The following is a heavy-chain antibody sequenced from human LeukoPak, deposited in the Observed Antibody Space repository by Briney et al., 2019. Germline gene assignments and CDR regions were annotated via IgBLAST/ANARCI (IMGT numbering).Heavy chain of an antibody. CDR3: AKDFVPAAMFAWFDD. J-gene: IGHJ4*02. Sequence: GGSLRLSCAASGFTFSSYAMNWVRQAPGKGLEWVSVISVSGGGAFYADSVKGRFTISRDNSKNTLYLQMNSLRAEDTAVYYCAKDFVPAAMFAWFDDWGQGTLVTASS. CDR2: ISVSGGGA. V-gene: IGHV3-23*01. D-gene: IGHD2-2*01. CDR1: GFTFSSYA.